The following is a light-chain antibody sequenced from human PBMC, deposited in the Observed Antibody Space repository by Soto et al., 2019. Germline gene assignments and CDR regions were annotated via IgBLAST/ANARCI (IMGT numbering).Light chain of an antibody. CDR3: HQYYKWPLT. J-gene: IGKJ4*01. CDR2: DAS. CDR1: QSAISN. Sequence: EIVMTQSPATVSVSPGEIATLSFSASQSAISNLAWYQQKPGQTPRLLIYDASTRATDIPARFSGSGSGTDFTLTISSLLSEDFAVYYCHQYYKWPLTFGGGTKVDIK. V-gene: IGKV3-15*01.